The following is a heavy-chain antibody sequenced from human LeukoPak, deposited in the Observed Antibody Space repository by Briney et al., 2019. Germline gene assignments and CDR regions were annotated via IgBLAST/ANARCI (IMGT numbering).Heavy chain of an antibody. Sequence: GGSLRLSCAASGFTFSSYGLHWVRQAPGKGLEWVALIRSDGSSKNYADSVKGRFTISRDASKNTVYLQMNSLRAEDTAVYSCTRWSGDYPSYYLDYWGQGTLVTVSS. CDR3: TRWSGDYPSYYLDY. CDR2: IRSDGSSK. V-gene: IGHV3-30*02. CDR1: GFTFSSYG. J-gene: IGHJ4*02. D-gene: IGHD4-17*01.